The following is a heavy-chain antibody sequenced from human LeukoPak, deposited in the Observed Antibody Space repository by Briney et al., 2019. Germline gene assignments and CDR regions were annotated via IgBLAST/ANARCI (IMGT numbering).Heavy chain of an antibody. CDR1: GGSISSHY. V-gene: IGHV4-59*11. D-gene: IGHD3-22*01. Sequence: SETLSLTCTVSGGSISSHYWSWIRQPPGKGLEWIGYIYCSGSTNYNPSLKSRVTISVDTSKNQFSLKLSSVTAADTAVYYCARSVSYYDSSGYYQYYYYYYMDVWGKGTTVTVSS. J-gene: IGHJ6*03. CDR3: ARSVSYYDSSGYYQYYYYYYMDV. CDR2: IYCSGST.